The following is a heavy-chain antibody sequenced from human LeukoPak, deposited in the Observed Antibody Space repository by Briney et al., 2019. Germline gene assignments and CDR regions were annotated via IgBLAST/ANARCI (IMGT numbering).Heavy chain of an antibody. CDR2: INPHSGGT. CDR1: GYAFTDYY. J-gene: IGHJ4*02. Sequence: GASVKVSCKASGYAFTDYYTHWVRQAPGQGLEWMGWINPHSGGTNYAQKFQGRVTMTRDTSISTAYMELSRLRSDDTAVYYCARDRGYCSGGSCRLAVAGRHFDYWGQGTLVTVSS. D-gene: IGHD2-15*01. CDR3: ARDRGYCSGGSCRLAVAGRHFDY. V-gene: IGHV1-2*02.